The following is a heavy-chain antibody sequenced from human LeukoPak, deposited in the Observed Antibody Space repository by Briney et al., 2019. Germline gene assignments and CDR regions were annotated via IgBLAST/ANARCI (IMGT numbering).Heavy chain of an antibody. CDR1: GGSFSGYY. CDR3: ARLISGYDYVWGSAHAFDI. V-gene: IGHV4-34*01. Sequence: SETLSLTYAVYGGSFSGYYWSWIRQPPGKGLEWIGEINHSGSTNYNPSLKSRVTISVDTFKNQFSLKLSSVTAADTAVYYCARLISGYDYVWGSAHAFDIWGQGTMVTVSS. CDR2: INHSGST. J-gene: IGHJ3*02. D-gene: IGHD3-16*01.